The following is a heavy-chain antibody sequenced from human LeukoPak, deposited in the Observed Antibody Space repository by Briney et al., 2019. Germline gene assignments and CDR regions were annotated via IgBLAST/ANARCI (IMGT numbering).Heavy chain of an antibody. CDR2: IKRDGSQK. D-gene: IGHD1-1*01. Sequence: GGSLRLSCAASGFMFSSNWMGWVRQAPGKGLEWVAHIKRDGSQKYYLDSVKGRFTISRDNAKNSLYLQMNSLRVEVTAVYYCARLGLEVGGPNWFDPWGQGTLVTVSS. J-gene: IGHJ5*02. CDR1: GFMFSSNW. V-gene: IGHV3-7*01. CDR3: ARLGLEVGGPNWFDP.